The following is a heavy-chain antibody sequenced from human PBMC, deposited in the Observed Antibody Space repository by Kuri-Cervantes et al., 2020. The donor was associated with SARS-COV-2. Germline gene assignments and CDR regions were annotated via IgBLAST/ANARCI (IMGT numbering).Heavy chain of an antibody. CDR2: IKQDGSEK. CDR1: GFTFSSYW. V-gene: IGHV3-7*01. D-gene: IGHD3-16*01. Sequence: GESLKISCAASGFTFSSYWISWVRQAPGKGLEWVANIKQDGSEKYYVDSVKGRFTISRDNAKNSLYLQMNSLRAEDTAIYYCARELGGSRDSWGQGTLVTVSS. CDR3: ARELGGSRDS. J-gene: IGHJ4*02.